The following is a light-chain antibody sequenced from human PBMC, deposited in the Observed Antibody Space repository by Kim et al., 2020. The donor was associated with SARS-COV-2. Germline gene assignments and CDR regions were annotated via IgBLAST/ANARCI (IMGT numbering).Light chain of an antibody. V-gene: IGLV2-11*01. CDR2: DVT. J-gene: IGLJ1*01. CDR3: CSFAGKYNFFG. CDR1: SFDIGGYNY. Sequence: QSALTQPRSVSGSPGQSVTISCTGSSFDIGGYNYVSWYQQHPGKAPKLLIFDVTKRPSGVPDRFSGSKSDNTASLTVSGLQAEDEADYYCCSFAGKYNFFGLGSGTKVTVL.